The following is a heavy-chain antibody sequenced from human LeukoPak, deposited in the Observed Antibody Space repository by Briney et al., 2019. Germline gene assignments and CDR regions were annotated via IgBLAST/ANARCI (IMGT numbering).Heavy chain of an antibody. CDR2: IYYSGST. J-gene: IGHJ5*02. D-gene: IGHD2-2*01. V-gene: IGHV4-59*01. Sequence: PSETLSLTCTVSGGSISSYYWSWIRQPPGKGLEWIGYIYYSGSTNYNPSLKSRVTISVDTSKNQFSLKLSSVTAADTAVYYCARGYCSSTSCSGHLDPWGQGTLVTVSS. CDR3: ARGYCSSTSCSGHLDP. CDR1: GGSISSYY.